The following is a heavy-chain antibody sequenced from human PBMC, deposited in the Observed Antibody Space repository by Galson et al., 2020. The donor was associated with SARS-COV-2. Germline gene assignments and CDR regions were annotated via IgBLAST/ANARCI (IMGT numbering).Heavy chain of an antibody. J-gene: IGHJ5*02. Sequence: GSMYSSGGTYYNPSLTSRVTISGDTSTNQFSLKMTSVTAADTAMYYCARHGGIGNWFDPWGQGTLVTVSS. V-gene: IGHV4-39*01. CDR2: MYSSGGT. CDR3: ARHGGIGNWFDP. D-gene: IGHD3-16*01.